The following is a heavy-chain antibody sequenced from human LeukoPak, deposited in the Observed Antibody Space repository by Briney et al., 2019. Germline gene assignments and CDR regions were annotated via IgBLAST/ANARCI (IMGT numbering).Heavy chain of an antibody. CDR3: ARERAMVRGVLDY. V-gene: IGHV1-18*01. J-gene: IGHJ4*02. D-gene: IGHD3-10*01. Sequence: ASVKVSCKASGYTFTSYGISWVRQGPGQGLEWMGWISAYNGNTNYAQKFQGRVTMTRDTSISTAYMELSRLRSDDTAVYYCARERAMVRGVLDYWGQGTLVTVSS. CDR2: ISAYNGNT. CDR1: GYTFTSYG.